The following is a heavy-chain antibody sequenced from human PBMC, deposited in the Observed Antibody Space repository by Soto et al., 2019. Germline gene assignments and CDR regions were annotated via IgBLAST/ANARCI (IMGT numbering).Heavy chain of an antibody. D-gene: IGHD6-13*01. CDR2: IHYSGNT. V-gene: IGHV4-61*05. CDR3: ARLSGIGYYYFGMDV. CDR1: GGSISSSHSY. J-gene: IGHJ6*02. Sequence: SETLSLTCTVSGGSISSSHSYWGWLRQPPGRGLEWIGYIHYSGNTKYIPSLNSRVTISIDTSKYQFSLRLTSVTAADTAVYYCARLSGIGYYYFGMDVWGQGTSVTVSS.